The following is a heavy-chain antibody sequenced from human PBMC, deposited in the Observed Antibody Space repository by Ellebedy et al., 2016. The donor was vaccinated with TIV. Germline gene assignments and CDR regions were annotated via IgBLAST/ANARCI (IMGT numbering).Heavy chain of an antibody. J-gene: IGHJ4*02. CDR3: TGVSTEIPY. Sequence: GESLKISXAASGFTFSSNWMHWVRQAPGKGLLWVSRINGDGTTTTYADSVKGRFTISRDNAKNTVYLQMDSLRAEDTAVYYCTGVSTEIPYWGQGTLVTVSS. CDR1: GFTFSSNW. D-gene: IGHD5/OR15-5a*01. V-gene: IGHV3-74*01. CDR2: INGDGTTT.